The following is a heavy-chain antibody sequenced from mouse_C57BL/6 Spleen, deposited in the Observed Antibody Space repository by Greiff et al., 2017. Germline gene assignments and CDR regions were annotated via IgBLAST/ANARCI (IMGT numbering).Heavy chain of an antibody. Sequence: EVQLQQSGAELVRPGASVKLSCTASGFNIKDDYMHWVKQRPEQGLEWIGWIDPENGDTKYASKFQGKATIAADTSSNTAYLQLSSLTSEDTAVYYCSTDWVFADWGKGTLVTVSA. V-gene: IGHV14-4*01. CDR1: GFNIKDDY. CDR2: IDPENGDT. CDR3: STDWVFAD. D-gene: IGHD4-1*01. J-gene: IGHJ3*01.